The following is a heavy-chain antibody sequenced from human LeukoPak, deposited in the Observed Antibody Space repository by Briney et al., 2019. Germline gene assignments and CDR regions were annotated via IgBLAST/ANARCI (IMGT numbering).Heavy chain of an antibody. CDR3: ARLRALLWFGEHHYYFDY. CDR2: IYYGGSP. Sequence: SETLSLTCTVSGGPISSSSYYWGWIRQPPGKGLEWIGSIYYGGSPYYNPSLKSRVTISVDTSKNQFSLKLSSVTAADTAVYYCARLRALLWFGEHHYYFDYWGQGTLVTASS. J-gene: IGHJ4*02. CDR1: GGPISSSSYY. D-gene: IGHD3-10*01. V-gene: IGHV4-39*01.